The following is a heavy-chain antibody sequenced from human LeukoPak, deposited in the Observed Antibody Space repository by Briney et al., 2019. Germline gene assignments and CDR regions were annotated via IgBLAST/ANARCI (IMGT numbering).Heavy chain of an antibody. J-gene: IGHJ4*02. CDR1: GFTFSSYG. V-gene: IGHV3-23*01. D-gene: IGHD4-17*01. CDR3: AKDRDGDYGYFDY. Sequence: PGGSLRLSCAASGFTFSSYGMSWVRQAPGKGLEWVSAISGSGGSTYYADSVKGRFTISRDNSKNTLYLQMNSLRAEDTAVYYCAKDRDGDYGYFDYWGQGTLVTVSS. CDR2: ISGSGGST.